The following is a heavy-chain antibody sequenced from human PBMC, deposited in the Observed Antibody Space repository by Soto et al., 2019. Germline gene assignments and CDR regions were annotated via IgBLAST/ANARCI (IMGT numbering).Heavy chain of an antibody. CDR2: IDPSDSYI. J-gene: IGHJ6*02. Sequence: GESLKISCKGSGYSFTSYWISWVRQMPGKGLEWMGRIDPSDSYINYSPSFQGHVTISADKSISTTYLQWSSLKASDTAMYYCKRLQVVMELNGMEVWGPGTTVNVSS. D-gene: IGHD2-15*01. CDR1: GYSFTSYW. CDR3: KRLQVVMELNGMEV. V-gene: IGHV5-10-1*01.